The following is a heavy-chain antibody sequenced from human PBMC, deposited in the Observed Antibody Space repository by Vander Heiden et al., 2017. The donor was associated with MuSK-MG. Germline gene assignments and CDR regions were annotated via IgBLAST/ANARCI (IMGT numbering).Heavy chain of an antibody. J-gene: IGHJ4*02. CDR2: ISWNSATI. Sequence: DVQLVESGGGLVQPGKSLRLSCAVSGFTSDNHAMNWVPQLPGKGLEWVSVISWNSATIEYADSGKCLFTISRDNAKNSLYLHMHNLRAEATATYYCAKDEGNGENTAHHMFDYWGQGARVTVS. CDR3: AKDEGNGENTAHHMFDY. CDR1: GFTSDNHA. D-gene: IGHD2-8*01. V-gene: IGHV3-9*02.